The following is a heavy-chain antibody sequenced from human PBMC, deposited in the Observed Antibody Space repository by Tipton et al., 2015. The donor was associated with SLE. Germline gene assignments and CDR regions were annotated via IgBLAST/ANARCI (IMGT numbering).Heavy chain of an antibody. D-gene: IGHD1-14*01. V-gene: IGHV3-23*01. CDR2: ISSDTAT. CDR1: GFTSSNYA. Sequence: GSLRLSCAASGFTSSNYAMSWVRQAPGKGLEWVSAISSDTATYYADSVKGRFTISRDDSKNTLYLQMNSLRAEDTAVYYCAKLSGTVPVDYWGQGTLVTVSS. CDR3: AKLSGTVPVDY. J-gene: IGHJ4*02.